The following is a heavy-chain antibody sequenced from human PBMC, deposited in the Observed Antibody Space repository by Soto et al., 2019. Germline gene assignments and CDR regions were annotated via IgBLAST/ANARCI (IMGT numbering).Heavy chain of an antibody. V-gene: IGHV4-39*01. CDR1: GGSISSSSYY. CDR2: IYYSGST. Sequence: SETLSLTCTVSGGSISSSSYYWGWIRQPPGKGLEWIGSIYYSGSTYYNPSLKSRVTISVDTSKNQFSLKLSSVTAADTAVYYCASSRYDFWSGYPAPTFGDWGQGTLVTVSS. CDR3: ASSRYDFWSGYPAPTFGD. D-gene: IGHD3-3*01. J-gene: IGHJ4*02.